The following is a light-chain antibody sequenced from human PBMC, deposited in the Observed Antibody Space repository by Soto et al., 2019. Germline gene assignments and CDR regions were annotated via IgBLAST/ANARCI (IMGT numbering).Light chain of an antibody. J-gene: IGKJ1*01. V-gene: IGKV3-20*01. CDR3: NQYGSSPPWT. CDR2: GAS. Sequence: EIVLTQSPGTLSLSPGERATLSCRASQSVSSSYLAWYQQKPGQAPRLLIYGASSTATGIPDRFSGSGSGTAFTLTISRLEPEDFAVYYCNQYGSSPPWTFGQGTKVDIK. CDR1: QSVSSSY.